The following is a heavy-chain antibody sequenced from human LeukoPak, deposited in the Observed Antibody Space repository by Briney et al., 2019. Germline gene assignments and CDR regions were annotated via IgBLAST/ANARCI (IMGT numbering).Heavy chain of an antibody. J-gene: IGHJ4*02. D-gene: IGHD1-26*01. CDR1: GFTFSSYS. V-gene: IGHV3-21*01. Sequence: PGGPLRLSCAASGFTFSSYSMNWVRQAPGKGLEWVSSISSSSSYIYYADSVKGRFTISRDNAKNSLYLQMNSLRAEDTAVYYCARNSGSPTYYFDYWGQGTLVTVSS. CDR3: ARNSGSPTYYFDY. CDR2: ISSSSSYI.